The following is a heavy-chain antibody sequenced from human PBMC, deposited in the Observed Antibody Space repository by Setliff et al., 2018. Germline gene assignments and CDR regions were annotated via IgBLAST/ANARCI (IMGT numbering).Heavy chain of an antibody. CDR2: ISSSGSTI. D-gene: IGHD3-9*01. CDR3: AKDQPYYDILTGYYSGWYFDL. CDR1: GFTFSDYY. Sequence: GGSLRLSCAASGFTFSDYYMSWIRQAPGKGLEWVSYISSSGSTIYYADSVKGRFTISRDNSKNTLYLQMNSLRAEDTAVYYCAKDQPYYDILTGYYSGWYFDLWGRGTLVTVSS. V-gene: IGHV3-11*04. J-gene: IGHJ2*01.